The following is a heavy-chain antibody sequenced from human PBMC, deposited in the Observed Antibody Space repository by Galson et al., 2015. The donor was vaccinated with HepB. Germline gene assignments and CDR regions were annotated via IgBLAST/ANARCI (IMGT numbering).Heavy chain of an antibody. Sequence: SLRLSCAASGFTFSSYGMHWVRQAPGKGLEWVAVISYDGSNKYYADSVKGRFTISRDNSKNTLYLQMNSLRAEDTAVYYCARAPLKTVTTSSLDYWGQGTLVTVSS. D-gene: IGHD4-17*01. J-gene: IGHJ4*02. CDR2: ISYDGSNK. CDR1: GFTFSSYG. CDR3: ARAPLKTVTTSSLDY. V-gene: IGHV3-30*03.